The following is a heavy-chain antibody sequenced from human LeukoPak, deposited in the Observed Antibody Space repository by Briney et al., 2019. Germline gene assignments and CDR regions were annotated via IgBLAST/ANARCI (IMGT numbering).Heavy chain of an antibody. CDR1: GFTFSDYY. D-gene: IGHD3-9*01. J-gene: IGHJ4*02. CDR2: ISSSGSTI. CDR3: ARETRYDILTGYSYLDY. Sequence: PGGSLRLSCAASGFTFSDYYMSWIRQAPGKGLEWVSYISSSGSTIYYADSVKGRFTISRDNSKNTLYLQMNSLRAEDTAVYYCARETRYDILTGYSYLDYWGQGTLVTVSS. V-gene: IGHV3-11*04.